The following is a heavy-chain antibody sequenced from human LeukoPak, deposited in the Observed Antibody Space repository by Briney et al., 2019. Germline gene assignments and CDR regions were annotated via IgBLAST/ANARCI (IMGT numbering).Heavy chain of an antibody. CDR2: IYYTRST. V-gene: IGHV4-39*01. Sequence: SETLSLTCTVAGGSISSSSYYWGWIRQPPGKGLEWIGSIYYTRSTYYNPSLKSRVTISVDTSKNQFSLKLTSVTAADTAVYYCARGVTMIVVVIHDWYFDLWGRGTLVTVSS. CDR1: GGSISSSSYY. J-gene: IGHJ2*01. CDR3: ARGVTMIVVVIHDWYFDL. D-gene: IGHD3-22*01.